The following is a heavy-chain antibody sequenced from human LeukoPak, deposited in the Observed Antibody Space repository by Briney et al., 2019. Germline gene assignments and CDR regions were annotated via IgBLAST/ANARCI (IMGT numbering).Heavy chain of an antibody. D-gene: IGHD1-26*01. CDR2: IYSGGST. CDR3: ARESGSYGTALGY. Sequence: GGSLRLSCVASGFTFSSYAMSWVRQAPGKGLEWVSVIYSGGSTYYADSVKGRFTISRDNSKNTLYLQMNSLRAEDTAVYYCARESGSYGTALGYWGQGTLVTVSS. V-gene: IGHV3-66*01. J-gene: IGHJ4*02. CDR1: GFTFSSYA.